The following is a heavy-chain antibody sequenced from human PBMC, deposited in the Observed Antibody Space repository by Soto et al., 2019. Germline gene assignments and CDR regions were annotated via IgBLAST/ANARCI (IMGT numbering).Heavy chain of an antibody. V-gene: IGHV3-15*01. CDR3: TTETYTVTTDY. CDR1: GFTFNDAW. J-gene: IGHJ4*02. Sequence: GGSLRLSCAASGFTFNDAWMSWVRQAPGKGLEWVGRIKTKTDGGTTDYAAPVKGRFTISRDDSKNTLFLQMNSLKTEDTAVYYCTTETYTVTTDYWGQGTLVTVSS. D-gene: IGHD4-17*01. CDR2: IKTKTDGGTT.